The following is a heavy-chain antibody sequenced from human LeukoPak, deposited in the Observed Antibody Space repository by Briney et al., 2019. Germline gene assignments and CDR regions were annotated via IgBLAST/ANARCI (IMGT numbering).Heavy chain of an antibody. V-gene: IGHV1-2*04. D-gene: IGHD6-13*01. CDR2: INPNSGGT. J-gene: IGHJ4*02. CDR3: ARDVGSSSWYWDY. Sequence: ASVKVSCKASGYTFTGYYMHWVRQAPGQGLEWMGWINPNSGGTNYAQKFQGWVTITRDTSISTAYMELSRLRSDDTAVYYCARDVGSSSWYWDYWGQGTLVTVSS. CDR1: GYTFTGYY.